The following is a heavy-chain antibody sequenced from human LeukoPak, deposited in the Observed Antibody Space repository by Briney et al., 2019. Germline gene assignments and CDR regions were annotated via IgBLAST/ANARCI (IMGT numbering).Heavy chain of an antibody. CDR2: ITGNALNT. J-gene: IGHJ4*02. Sequence: GGSLRLSCAASGFTFSNYAMSWVRQAPGRGLEWVSSITGNALNTYQADIIKGRFTISRDDSKNTLYLHLSSLRVEDTAVYYCAKLQDFYDNSGYSYFDNWGQGTLVTVSS. D-gene: IGHD3-22*01. CDR3: AKLQDFYDNSGYSYFDN. V-gene: IGHV3-23*01. CDR1: GFTFSNYA.